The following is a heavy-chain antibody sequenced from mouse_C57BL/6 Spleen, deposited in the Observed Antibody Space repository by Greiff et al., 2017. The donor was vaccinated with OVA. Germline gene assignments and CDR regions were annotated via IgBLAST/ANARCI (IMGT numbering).Heavy chain of an antibody. V-gene: IGHV1-50*01. Sequence: VQLQQPGAELVKPGASVKLSCKASGYTFTSYWMQWVKQRPGPGLEWIGEIDPSDSYTNYNQKFKGKATLTVDTSSSTAYMQLSSLTSEDSAVYYCARATFAYWGQGTLVTVSA. CDR3: ARATFAY. CDR2: IDPSDSYT. CDR1: GYTFTSYW. J-gene: IGHJ3*01.